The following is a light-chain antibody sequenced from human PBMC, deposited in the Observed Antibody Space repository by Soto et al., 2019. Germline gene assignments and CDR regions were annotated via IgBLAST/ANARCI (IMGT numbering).Light chain of an antibody. CDR1: QSVTSSY. Sequence: EVVLTQSPGTLSLSPGERATLSCRASQSVTSSYLAWYQQKPGQAPRLLIYGAYSRATGVPDRFSGSGSGTDFTLTITRLEPEDFAVYYCQNYGTSPLMYTVGQGTKLGVK. CDR2: GAY. V-gene: IGKV3-20*01. CDR3: QNYGTSPLMYT. J-gene: IGKJ2*01.